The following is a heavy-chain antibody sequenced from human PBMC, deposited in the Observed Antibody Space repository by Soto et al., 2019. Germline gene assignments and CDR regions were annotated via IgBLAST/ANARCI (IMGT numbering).Heavy chain of an antibody. CDR1: GGTFSSYA. D-gene: IGHD3-22*01. J-gene: IGHJ4*02. CDR3: ARDHSASSGFGY. V-gene: IGHV1-69*13. Sequence: ASVKVSCKASGGTFSSYAISWVRQAPGQGLEWKGGIIPIFGTANYAQKFQGRVTITADESTSTAYMELSSLRSEDTAVYYCARDHSASSGFGYWGQGTLVTVSS. CDR2: IIPIFGTA.